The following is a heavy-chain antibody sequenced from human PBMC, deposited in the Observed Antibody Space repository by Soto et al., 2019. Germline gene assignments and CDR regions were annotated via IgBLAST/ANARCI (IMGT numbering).Heavy chain of an antibody. V-gene: IGHV4-39*01. CDR3: ARGMVRGVISPFDP. CDR2: IFYSGST. Sequence: SETLSLTCTVSDDSISSGSYYWGWIRQPPGKGLEWIATIFYSGSTYYNPSLKSRVTISIDTSKNQFSLNLSSVTAADTAMYYCARGMVRGVISPFDPWGLGTLVT. J-gene: IGHJ5*02. CDR1: DDSISSGSYY. D-gene: IGHD3-10*01.